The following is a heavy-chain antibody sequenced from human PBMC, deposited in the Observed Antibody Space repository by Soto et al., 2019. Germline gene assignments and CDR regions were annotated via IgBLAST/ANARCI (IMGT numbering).Heavy chain of an antibody. CDR3: ARGHRIPYYFDY. CDR1: GGSFSGYY. CDR2: INHSGST. V-gene: IGHV4-34*01. J-gene: IGHJ4*02. Sequence: SETLSLTCAVYGGSFSGYYWSWIRQPPGKGLEWIGEINHSGSTNYNPSLKSRVTISVDTSKNQFSLKLSSVTAADTAVYYCARGHRIPYYFDYWGQGTLVTVSS. D-gene: IGHD2-2*02.